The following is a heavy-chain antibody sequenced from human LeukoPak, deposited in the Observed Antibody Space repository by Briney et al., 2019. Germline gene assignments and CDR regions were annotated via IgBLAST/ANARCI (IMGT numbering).Heavy chain of an antibody. Sequence: ASVKVSCKASGYTFTSYYMHWVRQAPGQGLDWMGVINPSGGSTSNAQKFQGRVTMTRDTSTSTVYMEMSRLRSEDAAVYYCARGLIGSQGGDWGQGTLVTVSS. V-gene: IGHV1-46*01. D-gene: IGHD3-16*02. J-gene: IGHJ4*02. CDR2: INPSGGST. CDR3: ARGLIGSQGGD. CDR1: GYTFTSYY.